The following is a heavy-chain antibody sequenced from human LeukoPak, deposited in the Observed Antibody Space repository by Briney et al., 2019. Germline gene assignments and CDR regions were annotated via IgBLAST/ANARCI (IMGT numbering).Heavy chain of an antibody. J-gene: IGHJ5*02. V-gene: IGHV3-30-3*01. Sequence: LPGGSLRLSCTVSGITFSDYAFRWVRQAPGKGLEWVAVISYDGNNKYHADSVKGRFTISRDNPKNTLYLQMNNLRAEDTAVYYCARDQLSLDPWGQGTLVTVSS. D-gene: IGHD1-1*01. CDR3: ARDQLSLDP. CDR1: GITFSDYA. CDR2: ISYDGNNK.